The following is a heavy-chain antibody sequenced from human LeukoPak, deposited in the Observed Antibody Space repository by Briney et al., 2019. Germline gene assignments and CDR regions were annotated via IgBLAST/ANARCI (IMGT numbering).Heavy chain of an antibody. CDR3: ARTYSGSYYY. J-gene: IGHJ4*02. CDR1: GGSISSSSYY. D-gene: IGHD1-26*01. Sequence: NPSETLSLTCTVSGGSISSSSYYWGWIRQPPGKGLEWIGSIYYSGSTYYNPSLKSRVTISVDTSKNQFSLKLSSVTAADTAVYHCARTYSGSYYYWGQGTLVTVSS. V-gene: IGHV4-39*01. CDR2: IYYSGST.